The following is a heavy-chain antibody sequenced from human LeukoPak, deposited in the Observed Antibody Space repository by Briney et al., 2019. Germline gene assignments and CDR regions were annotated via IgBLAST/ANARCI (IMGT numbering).Heavy chain of an antibody. CDR1: GYNFRDYG. D-gene: IGHD6-19*01. V-gene: IGHV1-18*01. J-gene: IGHJ3*02. CDR2: ISGYNSKT. Sequence: ASVKVSCKSSGYNFRDYGISWVLQAPGQGLERMGWISGYNSKTFYAQQVQGRVCMTTATSTTTAYMEPRSLRSDDTAVYYCSVAGTDDAFDIWGQGTMVTVSS. CDR3: SVAGTDDAFDI.